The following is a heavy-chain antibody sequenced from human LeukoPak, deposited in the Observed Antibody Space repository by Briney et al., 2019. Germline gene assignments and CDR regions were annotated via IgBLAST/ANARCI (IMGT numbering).Heavy chain of an antibody. V-gene: IGHV4-34*01. CDR2: INQSGST. Sequence: PSETLSPTCAVYGGSFSSHYWSWIRQPPGKGLEWIGEINQSGSTNYNPSLKSRVTISVDTSKNQFSLKLSSVTAADTAVYYCARGGIVVVVTTTRRVNWFDPWGQGTLVTVSS. CDR1: GGSFSSHY. D-gene: IGHD2-15*01. J-gene: IGHJ5*02. CDR3: ARGGIVVVVTTTRRVNWFDP.